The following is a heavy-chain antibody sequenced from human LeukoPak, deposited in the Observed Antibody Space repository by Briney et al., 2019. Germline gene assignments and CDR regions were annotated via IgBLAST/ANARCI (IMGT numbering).Heavy chain of an antibody. CDR3: ARGRSNYYGMDV. D-gene: IGHD1-26*01. CDR1: GGSISSYY. J-gene: IGHJ6*02. V-gene: IGHV4-59*01. CDR2: IYYSGST. Sequence: SETLSLTCTVSGGSISSYYWSWIRQPPGKGLEWIGYIYYSGSTDYNPSLKSRVTMSVDTSKNLFSLKVSSVTAADTAVYYCARGRSNYYGMDVWGQGTTVTVSS.